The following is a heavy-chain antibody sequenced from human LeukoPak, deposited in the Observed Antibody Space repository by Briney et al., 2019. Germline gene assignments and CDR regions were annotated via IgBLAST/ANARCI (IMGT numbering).Heavy chain of an antibody. V-gene: IGHV1-2*02. CDR3: ARDLYYYGSGSYPVDY. D-gene: IGHD3-10*01. J-gene: IGHJ4*02. CDR1: GYTFTGYY. CDR2: INPNSGAT. Sequence: ASVKVSCKASGYTFTGYYMHWVRQAPGQGLEWMGWINPNSGATNYAQKFQGRVTMTRDTSISTASMELSSLKPDDTAVYYCARDLYYYGSGSYPVDYWGQGTLVTVSS.